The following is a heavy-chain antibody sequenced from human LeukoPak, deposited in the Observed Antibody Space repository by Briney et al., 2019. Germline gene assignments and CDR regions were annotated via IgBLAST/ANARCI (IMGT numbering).Heavy chain of an antibody. Sequence: PSETLSLTCGVYGGSFSGFYGNWIRQPPGKGLEWIGEINHSGTTNYNPSLKSRVTISVDTSKNQVSLNLHSVTAADTAVYYCARGQYYDSSGNYYFHYWGQGTLVTVSS. J-gene: IGHJ4*02. CDR2: INHSGTT. CDR3: ARGQYYDSSGNYYFHY. D-gene: IGHD3-22*01. CDR1: GGSFSGFY. V-gene: IGHV4-34*01.